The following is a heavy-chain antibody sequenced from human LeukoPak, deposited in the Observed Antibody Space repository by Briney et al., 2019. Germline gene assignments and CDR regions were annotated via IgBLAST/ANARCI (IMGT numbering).Heavy chain of an antibody. CDR3: ARGLTLDDYVWGSYRAGSWYNWFDP. CDR2: ISAYNGNT. J-gene: IGHJ5*02. V-gene: IGHV1-18*01. CDR1: GSTFTSYG. Sequence: GASVKVSCKASGSTFTSYGISWVRQAPGQGLEWMGWISAYNGNTNYANKLQGRVTMTTDTSTSTAYMELRSLRSDDTAVYYCARGLTLDDYVWGSYRAGSWYNWFDPWGQGTLVTVSS. D-gene: IGHD3-16*02.